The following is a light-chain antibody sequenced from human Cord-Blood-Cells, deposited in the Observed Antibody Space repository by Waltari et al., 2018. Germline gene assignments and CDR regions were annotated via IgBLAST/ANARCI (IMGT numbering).Light chain of an antibody. CDR3: QQRSNWPPLT. V-gene: IGKV3-11*01. CDR1: QSVSSY. CDR2: DAS. J-gene: IGKJ4*01. Sequence: EIVLTQSPVTLSLSPGERATLSCRASQSVSSYLAWYQQKPGQAPRLLIYDASNRATGIPARFSGSGSGTDFTLTISSLGPEDFAVYYCQQRSNWPPLTFGGGTKVEIK.